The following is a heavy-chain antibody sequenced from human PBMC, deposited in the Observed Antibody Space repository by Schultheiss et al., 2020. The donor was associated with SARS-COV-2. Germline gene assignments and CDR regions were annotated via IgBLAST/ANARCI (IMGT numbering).Heavy chain of an antibody. Sequence: SETLSLTCTVSGGSISSGSYYWSWIRQHPGKGLEWIGYIYYSGSTYYNPSLKSLVTISVDTSKNQFSLKLSSVTAADTAVYYCAKYSSSLTGAFDIWGQGTMVTVSS. V-gene: IGHV4-31*01. CDR2: IYYSGST. D-gene: IGHD6-13*01. J-gene: IGHJ3*02. CDR3: AKYSSSLTGAFDI. CDR1: GGSISSGSYY.